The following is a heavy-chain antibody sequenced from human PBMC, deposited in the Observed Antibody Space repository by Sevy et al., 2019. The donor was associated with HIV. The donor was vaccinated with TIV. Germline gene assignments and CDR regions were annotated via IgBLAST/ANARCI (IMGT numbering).Heavy chain of an antibody. CDR2: LKSKADGGTV. V-gene: IGHV3-49*04. Sequence: GGSLRLSCTTSGFTFGDYAMNWVRQAPGKGPEWVAFLKSKADGGTVDHAASVKGRFTISRDDSKSIAYLQMNALTTEDTGVYYCTRWKGLQSIFDYWGQGALVTVSS. D-gene: IGHD1-1*01. CDR3: TRWKGLQSIFDY. CDR1: GFTFGDYA. J-gene: IGHJ4*02.